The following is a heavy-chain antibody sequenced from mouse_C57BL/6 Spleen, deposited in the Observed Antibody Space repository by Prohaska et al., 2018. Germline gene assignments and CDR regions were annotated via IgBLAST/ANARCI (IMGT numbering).Heavy chain of an antibody. CDR3: APNWGDY. D-gene: IGHD4-1*01. CDR2: INPNNGGT. V-gene: IGHV1-26*01. CDR1: GYTFTDYY. J-gene: IGHJ2*01. Sequence: GYTFTDYYMNWVKQSHGKSLEWIGDINPNNGGTSYNQKFKGKATLTVDKSSSTAYMELRSLTSEDSAVYYCAPNWGDYWGQGTTLTVSS.